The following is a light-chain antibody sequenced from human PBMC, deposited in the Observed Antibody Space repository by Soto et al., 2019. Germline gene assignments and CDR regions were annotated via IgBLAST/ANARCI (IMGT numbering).Light chain of an antibody. CDR3: QQYGTSPLT. V-gene: IGKV3-20*01. CDR2: GAS. J-gene: IGKJ4*01. CDR1: QSVRNN. Sequence: ELVMTQSPDTLSVSPGERATLLCRASQSVRNNLAWYQQKPGQAPRLLIFGASGRATGIPDRFSGSGSGTDFTLTISRLEPEDFAIYYCQQYGTSPLTFGGGTKVDIK.